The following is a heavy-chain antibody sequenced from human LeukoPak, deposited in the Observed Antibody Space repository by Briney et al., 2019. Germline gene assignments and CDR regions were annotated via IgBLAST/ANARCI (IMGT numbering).Heavy chain of an antibody. Sequence: PGGSLRLSCAASGFTVSSYGMTWVRQAPGKGLDWVSAFSATDGSAQYAESVKGRFTISRDNSKNSLYLQMNSLRDEDTAVYYCAKARIASAGTGAFDVWGQGTMVTVSS. CDR1: GFTVSSYG. CDR2: FSATDGSA. V-gene: IGHV3-23*01. CDR3: AKARIASAGTGAFDV. D-gene: IGHD6-13*01. J-gene: IGHJ3*01.